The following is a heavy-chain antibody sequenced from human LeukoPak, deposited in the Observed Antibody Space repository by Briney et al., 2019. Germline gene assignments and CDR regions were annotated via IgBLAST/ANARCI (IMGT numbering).Heavy chain of an antibody. V-gene: IGHV1-46*01. CDR3: ARDRPNGPGGY. Sequence: ASVKVSCKASGHTFTSYYMHWVRQAPGQGLEWMGIINPSGGSTSYAQKFQGRVTMTRDTSTSTVYMELSSLRSEDTAVYYCARDRPNGPGGYWGQGTLVTVSS. J-gene: IGHJ4*02. D-gene: IGHD3-16*01. CDR2: INPSGGST. CDR1: GHTFTSYY.